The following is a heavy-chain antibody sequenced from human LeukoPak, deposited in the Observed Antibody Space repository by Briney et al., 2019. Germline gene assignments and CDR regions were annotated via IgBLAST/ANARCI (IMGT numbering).Heavy chain of an antibody. Sequence: ASVNVSCKASGYTFTSYGISWVRQAPGQGLEWMGWISAYNGNTNYAQKLQGRVTMTTDTSTSTAYMELRSLRSDDTAVYYCARDCSGGSCRTYYYYYYGMDVWGQGTTVTVSS. D-gene: IGHD2-15*01. J-gene: IGHJ6*02. CDR1: GYTFTSYG. V-gene: IGHV1-18*01. CDR2: ISAYNGNT. CDR3: ARDCSGGSCRTYYYYYYGMDV.